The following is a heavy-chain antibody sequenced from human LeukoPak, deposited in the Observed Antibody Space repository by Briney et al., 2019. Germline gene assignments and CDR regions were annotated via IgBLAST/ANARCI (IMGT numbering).Heavy chain of an antibody. J-gene: IGHJ5*02. CDR3: ARAKGLVIITNWFDP. CDR1: GGSISSSSYY. Sequence: TSETLSLTCTVSGGSISSSSYYWGWIRQPPGKGLEWIGSIYYSGSTYYNPSLKSRVTISVDTSKSQFSLKLSSVTAADTAVYYCARAKGLVIITNWFDPWGHGTLVTVSS. CDR2: IYYSGST. V-gene: IGHV4-39*01. D-gene: IGHD3-10*01.